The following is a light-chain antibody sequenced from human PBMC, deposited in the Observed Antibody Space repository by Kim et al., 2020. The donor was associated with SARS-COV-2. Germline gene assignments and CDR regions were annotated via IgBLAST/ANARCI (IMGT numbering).Light chain of an antibody. J-gene: IGLJ2*01. CDR1: SSDVGCYNY. V-gene: IGLV2-11*01. CDR3: CSYAGSYTYVV. CDR2: DVS. Sequence: QSVTISCTGTSSDVGCYNYVSWYQQHPGKAPKLMIYDVSKRPSGVPDRFSGSKSGNTASLTISGLQAEDEADYYCCSYAGSYTYVVFGGGTQLTVL.